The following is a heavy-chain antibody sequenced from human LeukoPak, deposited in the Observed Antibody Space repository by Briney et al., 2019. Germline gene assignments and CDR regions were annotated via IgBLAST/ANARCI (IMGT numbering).Heavy chain of an antibody. Sequence: GGSLRLSCTASGFTFSGYEMIWVRQAPGKGLEWMSYISVNGGAMHYADSVRGRFTTPRDDAKNSLYLHMNSLRVEDTAIYYCARKTDRLGAVGRDRYFDLWGRGTLITVSS. CDR2: ISVNGGAM. CDR3: ARKTDRLGAVGRDRYFDL. J-gene: IGHJ2*01. CDR1: GFTFSGYE. V-gene: IGHV3-48*03. D-gene: IGHD6-13*01.